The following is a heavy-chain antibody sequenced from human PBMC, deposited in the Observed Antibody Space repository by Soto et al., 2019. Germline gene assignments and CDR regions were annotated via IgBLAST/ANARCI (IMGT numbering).Heavy chain of an antibody. CDR2: ISSSSSYI. CDR3: AGEGARCSGGSCHAVAPYAGMDV. J-gene: IGHJ6*02. D-gene: IGHD2-15*01. Sequence: EVQLVESGGGLVKPGGSLSLSCAASGFTFSSYSMNWVRQAPGKGLEWVSSISSSSSYIYYADSVKGRFTISRDNAKKSLYLQMIRLRAEDAAVDYCAGEGARCSGGSCHAVAPYAGMDVWGQGTKDTVSS. V-gene: IGHV3-21*01. CDR1: GFTFSSYS.